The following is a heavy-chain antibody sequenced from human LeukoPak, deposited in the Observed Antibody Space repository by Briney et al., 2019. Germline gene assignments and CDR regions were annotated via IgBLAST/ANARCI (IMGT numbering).Heavy chain of an antibody. CDR1: GFTFSSYA. Sequence: GRSLRLSCAASGFTFSSYAMHWVRQAPGKGLEWVAVISYDGSNPYYADSVKGRFTISRDNSKNTLYLQMNSLRAEDTAVYYCASLVVGATSPDAFDIWGQGTMVTVSS. CDR3: ASLVVGATSPDAFDI. D-gene: IGHD1-26*01. V-gene: IGHV3-30-3*01. J-gene: IGHJ3*02. CDR2: ISYDGSNP.